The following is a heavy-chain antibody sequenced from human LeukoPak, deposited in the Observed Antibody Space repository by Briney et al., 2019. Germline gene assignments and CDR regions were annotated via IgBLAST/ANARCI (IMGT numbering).Heavy chain of an antibody. CDR1: GYTFTNYY. V-gene: IGHV1-46*01. D-gene: IGHD3-16*02. CDR2: INPSGSST. J-gene: IGHJ5*02. Sequence: ASVKVSCKASGYTFTNYYIHWVRQAPGQGLELMGLINPSGSSTLYAQKFQGRVTMTRDMSTTTDYMELSSLRSEDTAVYYCARDNSVGDIAWWFDPWGQGTLVTVSS. CDR3: ARDNSVGDIAWWFDP.